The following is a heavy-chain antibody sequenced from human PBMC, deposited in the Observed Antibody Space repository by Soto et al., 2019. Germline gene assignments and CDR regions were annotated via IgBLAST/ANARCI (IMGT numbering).Heavy chain of an antibody. D-gene: IGHD6-13*01. CDR2: IIPIFGTA. Sequence: QVQLVQSGAEVKKPGSSVKVSCKASGGTFSSYAISWVRQAPGQGLEWMGGIIPIFGTANYAQKFQGRVTITADDSTSTAYMDLGSLRSEDTAVYYCARAGGIAAADNWFDPWGQGTLVTVSS. CDR3: ARAGGIAAADNWFDP. CDR1: GGTFSSYA. V-gene: IGHV1-69*12. J-gene: IGHJ5*02.